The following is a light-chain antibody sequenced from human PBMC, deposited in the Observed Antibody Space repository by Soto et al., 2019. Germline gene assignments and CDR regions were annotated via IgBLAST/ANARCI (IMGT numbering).Light chain of an antibody. V-gene: IGLV2-11*01. CDR2: DVT. Sequence: QSALTQPRSVSGSPGQSVTISCTGTSSDVGGYDYVSWYQQHPGKAPKLMIYDVTKRPSGVPDRFSGSRSGNTAPLTISGLQAEDDADYYCCSYAGTYTFYVFGTGTKLTVL. CDR3: CSYAGTYTFYV. J-gene: IGLJ1*01. CDR1: SSDVGGYDY.